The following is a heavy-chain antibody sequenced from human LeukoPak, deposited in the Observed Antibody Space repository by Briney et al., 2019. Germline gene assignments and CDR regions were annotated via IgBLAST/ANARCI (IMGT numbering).Heavy chain of an antibody. Sequence: GSLRVSCTASGFTLGDYAMSWVRPAPRKRLEWVGFIRSKIYGGTTEYAPSVKGRFTISRDDSKSIAYLQMSSLKTEDTAVYYCTRDLTQRQWLSPYRYWGQGTLVTVSS. CDR3: TRDLTQRQWLSPYRY. J-gene: IGHJ4*02. V-gene: IGHV3-49*04. CDR1: GFTLGDYA. CDR2: IRSKIYGGTT. D-gene: IGHD3-22*01.